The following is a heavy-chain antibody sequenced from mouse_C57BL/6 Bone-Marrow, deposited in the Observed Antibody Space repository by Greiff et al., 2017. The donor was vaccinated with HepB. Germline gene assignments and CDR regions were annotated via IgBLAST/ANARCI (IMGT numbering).Heavy chain of an antibody. V-gene: IGHV1-76*01. CDR2: IYPGSGNT. CDR3: AREGAAWFAY. CDR1: GYTFTDYY. J-gene: IGHJ3*01. Sequence: QVTLKVSGAELVRPGASVKLSCKASGYTFTDYYINWVKQRPGQGLEWIARIYPGSGNTYYNEKFKGKATLTAEKSSSTAYMQLSSLTSEDSAVYFCAREGAAWFAYWGQGTLVTVSA.